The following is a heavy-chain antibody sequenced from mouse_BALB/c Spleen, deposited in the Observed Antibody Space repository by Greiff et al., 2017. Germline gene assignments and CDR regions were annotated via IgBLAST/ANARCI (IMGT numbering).Heavy chain of an antibody. Sequence: EVHLVESGGGLVQPGGSRKLSCAASGFTFSSFGMHWVRQAPEKGLEWVAYISSGSSTIYYADTVKGRFTISRDNPKNTLFLQMTSLRSEDTAMYYCARYYDYGDYYAMDYWGQGTSVTVSS. CDR2: ISSGSSTI. V-gene: IGHV5-17*02. CDR3: ARYYDYGDYYAMDY. CDR1: GFTFSSFG. J-gene: IGHJ4*01. D-gene: IGHD2-4*01.